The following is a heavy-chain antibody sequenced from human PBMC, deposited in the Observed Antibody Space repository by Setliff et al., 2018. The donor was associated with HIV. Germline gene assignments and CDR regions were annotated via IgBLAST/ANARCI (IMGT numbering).Heavy chain of an antibody. Sequence: ASVKVSCKASGGTFSSYAISWVRQAPGQGLVWMGGIIPIFGTANYAQKFQGRVTITTDESTSTAYMELSSLRSEDTAVYYCALGYNARKVPYYYYYYMDVWGKGTTVTVSS. CDR1: GGTFSSYA. CDR2: IIPIFGTA. CDR3: ALGYNARKVPYYYYYYMDV. J-gene: IGHJ6*03. D-gene: IGHD5-12*01. V-gene: IGHV1-69*05.